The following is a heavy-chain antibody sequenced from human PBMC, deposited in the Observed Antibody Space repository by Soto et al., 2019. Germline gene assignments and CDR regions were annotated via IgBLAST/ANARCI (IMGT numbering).Heavy chain of an antibody. CDR3: ARERRGRYGSGSYPDY. CDR2: INHSGST. CDR1: GGSFSGYY. Sequence: KPSETLSLTCAVYGGSFSGYYWSWIRQPPGKGLEWIGEINHSGSTNYNPSLKSRVTISVDTSKNQFSLKLSSVTAADTAVYYCARERRGRYGSGSYPDYWGQGTLVTVSS. V-gene: IGHV4-34*01. D-gene: IGHD3-10*01. J-gene: IGHJ4*02.